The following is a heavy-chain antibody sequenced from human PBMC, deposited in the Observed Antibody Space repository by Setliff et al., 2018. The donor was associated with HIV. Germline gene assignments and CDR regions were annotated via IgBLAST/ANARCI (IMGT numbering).Heavy chain of an antibody. J-gene: IGHJ4*02. V-gene: IGHV4-59*01. Sequence: SETLSLTCNVSGGSISSYYWNWIRQPPGKGLEWIGYIYYSGGTNYNPSLKSRVTISADKSKNQFSLKLSSVTAADTAVYYCAGYTSGWYAPYWGPGISVTVSS. CDR1: GGSISSYY. D-gene: IGHD6-19*01. CDR2: IYYSGGT. CDR3: AGYTSGWYAPY.